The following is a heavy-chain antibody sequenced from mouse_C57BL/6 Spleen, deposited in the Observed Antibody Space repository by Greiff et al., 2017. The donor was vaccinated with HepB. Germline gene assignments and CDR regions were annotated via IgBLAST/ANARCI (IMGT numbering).Heavy chain of an antibody. V-gene: IGHV1-50*01. CDR2: IDPSDSYT. CDR1: GYTFTSYW. CDR3: ARSGGDSSGFYAMDY. J-gene: IGHJ4*01. D-gene: IGHD3-2*02. Sequence: VQLQQSGAELVKPGASVKLSCKASGYTFTSYWMQWVKQRPGQGLEWIGEIDPSDSYTNYNQKFKGKATLTVDTSSSTAYMQLSSLTSEDSAVYYCARSGGDSSGFYAMDYWGQGTSVTVSS.